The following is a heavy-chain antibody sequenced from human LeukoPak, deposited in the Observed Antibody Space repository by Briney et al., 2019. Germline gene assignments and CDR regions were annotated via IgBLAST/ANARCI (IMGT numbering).Heavy chain of an antibody. CDR1: GGSISSYY. V-gene: IGHV4-59*12. CDR3: ARDGRLSGWFDP. CDR2: IYHSGST. D-gene: IGHD6-25*01. Sequence: SETLSLTCTVSGGSISSYYWSWIRQPPGKGLEWIGYIYHSGSTYYNPSLKSRVTISVDRSKNQFSLKLSSVTAADTAVYYCARDGRLSGWFDPWGQGTLVTVSS. J-gene: IGHJ5*02.